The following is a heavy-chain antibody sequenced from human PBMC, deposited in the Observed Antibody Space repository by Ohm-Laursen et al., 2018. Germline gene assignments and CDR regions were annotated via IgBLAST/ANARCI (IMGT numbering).Heavy chain of an antibody. CDR3: AREELESSGWAD. CDR1: GSTFSSYW. Sequence: SLRLSCAASGSTFSSYWMTWVRQASGKGLEWVANIKEDGSVKQYVDSVKGRFTISRDNAKNTLYLQMNSLRAEDTAVYYCAREELESSGWADWGQGTLVTVSS. D-gene: IGHD6-19*01. V-gene: IGHV3-7*01. CDR2: IKEDGSVK. J-gene: IGHJ4*02.